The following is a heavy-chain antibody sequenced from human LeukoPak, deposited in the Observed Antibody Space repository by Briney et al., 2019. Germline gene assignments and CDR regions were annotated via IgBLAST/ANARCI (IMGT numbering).Heavy chain of an antibody. V-gene: IGHV1-46*01. CDR3: ASVYLYGMDV. D-gene: IGHD2-8*01. J-gene: IGHJ6*02. CDR2: ISPSGGST. Sequence: ASVKVSCKASGYSLTTYYMHWVRQAPGQGLEWMAIISPSGGSTNYAQKFQGRVTMTRDTPTNTVYMELSSLRTEDTAVYYCASVYLYGMDVWGQGTTVTVSS. CDR1: GYSLTTYY.